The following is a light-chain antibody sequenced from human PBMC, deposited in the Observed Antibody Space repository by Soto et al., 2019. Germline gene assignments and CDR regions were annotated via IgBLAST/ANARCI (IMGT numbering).Light chain of an antibody. Sequence: DIQMTQSPSTLSASVGDRVTITCRASQSISSWLAWYQQKPGKAPKVLIFDASSLESGVPSRFSGSGSGTEFTLTISSLQSDDFATYYCQQYNSYSTFGQGTKVDIK. J-gene: IGKJ1*01. CDR1: QSISSW. V-gene: IGKV1-5*01. CDR2: DAS. CDR3: QQYNSYST.